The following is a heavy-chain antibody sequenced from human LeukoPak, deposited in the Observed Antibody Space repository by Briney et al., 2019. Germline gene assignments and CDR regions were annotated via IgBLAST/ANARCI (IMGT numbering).Heavy chain of an antibody. D-gene: IGHD3-10*01. CDR3: ARDDGSATSGFDS. CDR2: VIPVLGTT. V-gene: IGHV1-69*05. Sequence: SVKVSCKASGTTFSRSAISWVRQAPGQGLEWMGGVIPVLGTTNYAQKFQDRVSITTDESTSTAYMEVSSLRSVDTAVYYCARDDGSATSGFDSWGQGTLVTVSS. J-gene: IGHJ4*02. CDR1: GTTFSRSA.